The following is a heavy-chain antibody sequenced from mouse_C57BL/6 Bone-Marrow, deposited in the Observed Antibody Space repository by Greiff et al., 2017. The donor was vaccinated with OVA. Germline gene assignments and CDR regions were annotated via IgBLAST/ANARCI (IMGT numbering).Heavy chain of an antibody. Sequence: VQLKESGPVLVKPGASVKMSCKASGYTFTDYYMNWVKQSHGKSLEWIGVINPYNGGTSYNQKFKGKATLTVDKSSSTAYMELNSLTSEDSAVYYCAELLLDMDYWGQGTSVTVSS. CDR2: INPYNGGT. D-gene: IGHD1-1*01. CDR3: AELLLDMDY. V-gene: IGHV1-19*01. J-gene: IGHJ4*01. CDR1: GYTFTDYY.